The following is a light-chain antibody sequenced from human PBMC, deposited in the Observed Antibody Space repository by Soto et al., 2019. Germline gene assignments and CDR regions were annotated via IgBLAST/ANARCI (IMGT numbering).Light chain of an antibody. Sequence: DIQMTQSPSSLSASVGDRVTITCRASQSISSYLNWYQQKPGKAPKLLIYAASSLQSGVPSRFSGSGSATDFTLTISSLQPEEFATYYCQQSYSTPVAFGQGTKVEIK. CDR1: QSISSY. J-gene: IGKJ1*01. CDR2: AAS. CDR3: QQSYSTPVA. V-gene: IGKV1-39*01.